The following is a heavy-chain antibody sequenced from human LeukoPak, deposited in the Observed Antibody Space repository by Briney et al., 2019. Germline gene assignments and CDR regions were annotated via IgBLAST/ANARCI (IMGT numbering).Heavy chain of an antibody. J-gene: IGHJ6*03. V-gene: IGHV1-69*13. Sequence: GASVKVSCKASGGTFSSYAISWVRQAPGQGLEWMGGIIPIFGTANYAQKFQGRVTITADESTSTAYMELSSLRSEDTAVYYCARGRYIAAAGIYYYMDVWGKGTTVTVSS. CDR1: GGTFSSYA. CDR2: IIPIFGTA. CDR3: ARGRYIAAAGIYYYMDV. D-gene: IGHD6-13*01.